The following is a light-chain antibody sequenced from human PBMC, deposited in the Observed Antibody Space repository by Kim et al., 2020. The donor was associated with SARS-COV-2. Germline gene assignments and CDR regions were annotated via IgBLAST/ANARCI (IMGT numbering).Light chain of an antibody. CDR2: DAS. J-gene: IGKJ4*01. Sequence: SPGETATLSCRASQSISNRLAWYQQKPGQAPRLLIYDASIRATGISARFSGSGSGTEFTLTISNLQSEDFAVYHCQQYNSWTSLSFGGGTKVDIK. CDR1: QSISNR. V-gene: IGKV3-15*01. CDR3: QQYNSWTSLS.